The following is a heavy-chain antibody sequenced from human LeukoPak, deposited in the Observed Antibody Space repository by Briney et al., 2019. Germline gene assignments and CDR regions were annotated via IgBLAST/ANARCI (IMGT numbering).Heavy chain of an antibody. J-gene: IGHJ5*02. CDR1: GFTFSSYA. CDR3: AKDLPRMTTVTPNWFDP. V-gene: IGHV3-23*01. CDR2: ISGSDGST. Sequence: GGSLRLSCAASGFTFSSYAMSWVRQAPGKGLEWVSAISGSDGSTYYADSVKGRFTISRDNSKNTLYLQMNSLRAEDTAVYYCAKDLPRMTTVTPNWFDPWGQGTLVTVFS. D-gene: IGHD4-17*01.